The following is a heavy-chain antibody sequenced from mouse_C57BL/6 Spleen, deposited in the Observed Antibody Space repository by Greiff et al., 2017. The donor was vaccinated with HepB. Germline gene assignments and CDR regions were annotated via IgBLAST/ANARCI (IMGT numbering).Heavy chain of an antibody. Sequence: EVQLQESGPGLVKPSQSLSLTCSVTGYSITSGYYWNWIRQFPGNKLEWMGYISYDGSNNYNPSLKNRISITRDTSKNQFFLKLNSVTTEDTATYYCARGRGSIYWYFDVWGTGTTVTVSS. V-gene: IGHV3-6*01. D-gene: IGHD1-1*01. CDR3: ARGRGSIYWYFDV. CDR2: ISYDGSN. CDR1: GYSITSGYY. J-gene: IGHJ1*03.